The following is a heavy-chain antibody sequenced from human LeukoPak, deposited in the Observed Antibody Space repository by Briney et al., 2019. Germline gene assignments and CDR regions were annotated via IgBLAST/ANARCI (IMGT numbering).Heavy chain of an antibody. CDR3: AKDRYDSSGYDY. J-gene: IGHJ4*02. Sequence: GSLRLSCAASGFTVSSNYMSWVRQAPGKGLEWVSVIYSGGSTYYADSVKGRFTISRDNSKNTLYLQMNSLRAEDTAVYYCAKDRYDSSGYDYWGQGTLVTVSS. CDR1: GFTVSSNY. CDR2: IYSGGST. D-gene: IGHD3-22*01. V-gene: IGHV3-66*01.